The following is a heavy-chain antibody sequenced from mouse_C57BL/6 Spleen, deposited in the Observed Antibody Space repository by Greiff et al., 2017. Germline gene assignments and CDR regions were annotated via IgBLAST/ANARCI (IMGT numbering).Heavy chain of an antibody. J-gene: IGHJ4*01. V-gene: IGHV1-69*01. CDR1: GYTFTSYW. CDR2: IDPSDSYT. D-gene: IGHD1-1*01. Sequence: QVQLQQPGAELVMPGASVKLSCKASGYTFTSYWMHWVKQRPGQGLEWIGEIDPSDSYTNYNQKFKGKSTLTVDKSSSTAYMQLSSLKSEDSAVYCCASYGDAMDYWGQGTSVTVSS. CDR3: ASYGDAMDY.